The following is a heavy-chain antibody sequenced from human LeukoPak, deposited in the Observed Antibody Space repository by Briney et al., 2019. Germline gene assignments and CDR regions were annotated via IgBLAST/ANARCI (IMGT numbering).Heavy chain of an antibody. V-gene: IGHV4-4*07. D-gene: IGHD6-19*01. CDR1: GGXISSYY. Sequence: SETLSLICIVSGGXISSYYWSWMRQPAGKGLEWLGQIYSSGNTNYNPSLKSRVTMSVDTSKNQFSLNLSSVTAADTAVYYCARGPRSSDWYSIDYWGQGTLVTVSS. J-gene: IGHJ4*02. CDR3: ARGPRSSDWYSIDY. CDR2: IYSSGNT.